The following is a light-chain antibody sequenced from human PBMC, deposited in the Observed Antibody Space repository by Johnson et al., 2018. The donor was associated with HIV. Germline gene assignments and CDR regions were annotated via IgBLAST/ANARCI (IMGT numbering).Light chain of an antibody. CDR2: DNN. J-gene: IGLJ1*01. Sequence: QYVLTQPPSVSAAPGQKVDISCSGSSSNIESDYVSWYQQLPGTAPKLLIYDNNKRPSGIPDRFFGSKSGTSATLDITGLQTGDEGDYYCGTWDSSLNAYVFGTGTKVTVL. V-gene: IGLV1-51*01. CDR1: SSNIESDY. CDR3: GTWDSSLNAYV.